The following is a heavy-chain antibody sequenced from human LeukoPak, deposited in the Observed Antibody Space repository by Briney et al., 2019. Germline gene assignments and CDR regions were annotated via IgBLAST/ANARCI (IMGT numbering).Heavy chain of an antibody. D-gene: IGHD6-13*01. CDR1: GFTFSSYS. V-gene: IGHV3-48*04. CDR2: ISSSSSTI. Sequence: GGSLRLSCAASGFTFSSYSMNWVRQAPGKGLEWVSYISSSSSTIYYADSVKGRFTISRDNAKNSLYLQMNSLRAEDTAVYYCAKDERAAAGTGRFDYWGQGTLVTVSS. J-gene: IGHJ4*02. CDR3: AKDERAAAGTGRFDY.